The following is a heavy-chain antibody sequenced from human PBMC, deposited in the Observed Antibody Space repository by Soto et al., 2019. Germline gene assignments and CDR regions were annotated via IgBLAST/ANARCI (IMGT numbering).Heavy chain of an antibody. CDR1: GGSISSDDYY. V-gene: IGHV4-30-4*08. J-gene: IGHJ4*02. CDR3: NSAAPSFDY. CDR2: IYYRGNT. D-gene: IGHD2-15*01. Sequence: SETLSLTCTVSGGSISSDDYYWNWIRQRPGKGLEWIGNIYYRGNTNYNPSLKSRIIMSMDMSENQFSLKLTSVTAADTAVYYCNSAAPSFDYWGQGTLVTVSS.